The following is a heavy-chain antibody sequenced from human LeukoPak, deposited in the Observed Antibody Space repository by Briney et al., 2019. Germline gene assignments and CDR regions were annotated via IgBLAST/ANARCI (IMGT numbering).Heavy chain of an antibody. CDR1: GYTFIGYY. D-gene: IGHD6-13*01. V-gene: IGHV1-2*02. Sequence: ASVKVSCKASGYTFIGYYMHWVRQAPGQGLEWMGWINPNSGGTNYAQKFQGRVTMNRDTSISTAYMELSRLRSDDTAVYYCARGSGYSGSWCDYWGQGTLVTVSS. J-gene: IGHJ4*02. CDR2: INPNSGGT. CDR3: ARGSGYSGSWCDY.